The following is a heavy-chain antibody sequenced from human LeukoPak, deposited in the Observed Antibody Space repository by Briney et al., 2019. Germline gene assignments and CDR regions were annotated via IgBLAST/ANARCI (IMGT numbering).Heavy chain of an antibody. Sequence: GGSLRLSCAASGFTFSNYMMHWVRQAPGKGLVWVSRIKSDGITITYADSVKGRFTISRDNAKNTLYLQMNSLRAEDTAVYYCARSRDGYMPNWGQGTLVTVSS. D-gene: IGHD5-24*01. CDR3: ARSRDGYMPN. V-gene: IGHV3-74*01. CDR2: IKSDGITI. CDR1: GFTFSNYM. J-gene: IGHJ4*02.